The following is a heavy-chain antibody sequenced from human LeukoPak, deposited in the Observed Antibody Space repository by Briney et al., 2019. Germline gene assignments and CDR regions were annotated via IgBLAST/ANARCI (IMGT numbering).Heavy chain of an antibody. CDR3: ARDYYDSSGYYGNFDY. J-gene: IGHJ4*02. V-gene: IGHV4-31*03. CDR1: GGSISSGGYY. Sequence: SETLSLTCTVSGGSISSGGYYWSWIRQHPGKGLEWIGYIYYSGSTYYNPSLKSRVIISVDTSKNQFSLKLSSVTAADTAVYYCARDYYDSSGYYGNFDYWGQGTLVTVSS. CDR2: IYYSGST. D-gene: IGHD3-22*01.